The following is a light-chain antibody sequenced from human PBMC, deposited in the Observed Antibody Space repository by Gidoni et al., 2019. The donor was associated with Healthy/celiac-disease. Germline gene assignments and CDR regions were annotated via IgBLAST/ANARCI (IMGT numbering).Light chain of an antibody. CDR2: GAS. CDR3: QQYGSSRT. Sequence: EIVLTQSPGTLSLSPGERATLSCRASQSVSSSYLAWYQQKPGQAPRLLIYGASSRATGIPDRFSDSGSGTDFTLTVSRLEPEDFAVYYGQQYGSSRTFGQGTKVEIK. CDR1: QSVSSSY. J-gene: IGKJ1*01. V-gene: IGKV3-20*01.